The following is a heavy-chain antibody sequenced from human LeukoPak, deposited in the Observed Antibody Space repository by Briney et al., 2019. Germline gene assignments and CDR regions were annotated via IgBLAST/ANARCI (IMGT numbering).Heavy chain of an antibody. CDR2: IYYSGST. CDR1: GGSISSSSYY. CDR3: ARGFSGSFYYYYMDV. V-gene: IGHV4-39*01. D-gene: IGHD1-26*01. J-gene: IGHJ6*03. Sequence: SETLSLTCTVSGGSISSSSYYWGWIRQPPGKGLEWIGSIYYSGSTYYNPSLKSRVTISVDTSKNQFSLKLSSVTAADTAVYYCARGFSGSFYYYYMDVWGKGTTVTISS.